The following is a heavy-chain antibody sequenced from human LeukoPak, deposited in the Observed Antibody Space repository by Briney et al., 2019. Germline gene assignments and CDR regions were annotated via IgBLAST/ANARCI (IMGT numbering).Heavy chain of an antibody. J-gene: IGHJ5*02. D-gene: IGHD6-13*01. CDR3: ARKAAAGTNDWFDP. Sequence: GASVKVSCKASGYTFISYGISWVRQAPGQGLEWMGWISAYNGNTNYAQKLQGRVTMTTDTSTSTAYMELRSLRSDDTAVYYCARKAAAGTNDWFDPWGQGTLVTVSS. V-gene: IGHV1-18*01. CDR2: ISAYNGNT. CDR1: GYTFISYG.